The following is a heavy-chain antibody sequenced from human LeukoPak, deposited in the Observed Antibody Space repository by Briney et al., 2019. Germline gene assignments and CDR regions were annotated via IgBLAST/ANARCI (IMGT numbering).Heavy chain of an antibody. J-gene: IGHJ4*02. CDR3: ARVGIAYYYDSSGYYTDF. CDR1: GFTFSNYG. Sequence: GGSLRLSCAASGFTFSNYGMHWVRQAPGKGLEWVANIKQDGSEKYYVDSVKGRFTISRDNAKNSLYLQMNSLRAEDTAVYYCARVGIAYYYDSSGYYTDFWGQGTLVTVSS. CDR2: IKQDGSEK. V-gene: IGHV3-7*01. D-gene: IGHD3-22*01.